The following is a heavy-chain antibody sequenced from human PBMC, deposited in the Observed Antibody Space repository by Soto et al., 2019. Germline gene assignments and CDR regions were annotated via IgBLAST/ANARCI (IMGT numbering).Heavy chain of an antibody. Sequence: GGSLRLSCAASGFTFSSYAMHWVRQAPGKGLEWVAVISYDGSNKYYADSVKGRFTISRDNSKNKLYLQMNSLRAEDTAVYYCARPSRESVVTWSNYYYYGMDVWGQGTTVTVSS. J-gene: IGHJ6*02. CDR1: GFTFSSYA. D-gene: IGHD2-21*02. V-gene: IGHV3-30-3*01. CDR3: ARPSRESVVTWSNYYYYGMDV. CDR2: ISYDGSNK.